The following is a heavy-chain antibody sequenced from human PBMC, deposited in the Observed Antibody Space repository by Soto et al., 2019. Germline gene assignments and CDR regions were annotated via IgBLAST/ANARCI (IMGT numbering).Heavy chain of an antibody. D-gene: IGHD3-10*01. CDR3: TKDILRFGGVFDY. CDR2: ISWNSGSI. J-gene: IGHJ4*02. Sequence: EVQLVESGGGLVQPGRSLRLSCAASGFTFDAYAMHWVRQAPGKGLEWVSGISWNSGSIGYADSVKGRFTISRDNAKNSLYLQMNSLRAEDTALYYCTKDILRFGGVFDYWGQGTLVTVSS. V-gene: IGHV3-9*01. CDR1: GFTFDAYA.